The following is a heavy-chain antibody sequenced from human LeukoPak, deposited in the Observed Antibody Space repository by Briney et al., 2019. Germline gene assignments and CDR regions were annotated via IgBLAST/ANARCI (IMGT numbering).Heavy chain of an antibody. CDR3: ARGGIFPSNWFDP. CDR2: IYYSGST. V-gene: IGHV4-39*01. Sequence: SETLSLTCTVSGGSISSSSYYWGWIRQPPGKGLEWIGSIYYSGSTYYNPSLKSRVTISVDTSKYQFSLKLSSVTAADTAVYYCARGGIFPSNWFDPWGQGTLVTVSS. J-gene: IGHJ5*02. D-gene: IGHD1-1*01. CDR1: GGSISSSSYY.